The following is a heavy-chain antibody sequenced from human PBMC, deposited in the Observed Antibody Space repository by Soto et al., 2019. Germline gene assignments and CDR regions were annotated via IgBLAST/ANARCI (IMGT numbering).Heavy chain of an antibody. CDR2: INVYNGNT. Sequence: QVQLVQSGAEVKKPGASVKVSCKTSGYTFTSYSISWVRQAPGQGLEWMGWINVYNGNTKYAQNLQGRVTMTTDTSTSTAYMELRSLRSDDTAVYYCARDLAVGWFDPWGQRTLVTVSS. CDR3: ARDLAVGWFDP. CDR1: GYTFTSYS. D-gene: IGHD2-2*01. J-gene: IGHJ5*02. V-gene: IGHV1-18*01.